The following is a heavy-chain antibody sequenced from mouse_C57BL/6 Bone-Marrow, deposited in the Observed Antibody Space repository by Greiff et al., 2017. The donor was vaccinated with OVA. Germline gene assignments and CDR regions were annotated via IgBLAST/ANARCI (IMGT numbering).Heavy chain of an antibody. V-gene: IGHV1-64*01. D-gene: IGHD1-1*01. CDR1: GYTFTSYW. Sequence: QVQLQQPGAELVKPGASVKLSCKASGYTFTSYWMHWVKPRPGQGLEWIGMIHPNSGSTNYNEKFKSKATLTVDKSSSTAYMQLSSLTSEDSAVYYCARRTTTVVGHWYFDVWGTGTTVTVSS. CDR2: IHPNSGST. J-gene: IGHJ1*03. CDR3: ARRTTTVVGHWYFDV.